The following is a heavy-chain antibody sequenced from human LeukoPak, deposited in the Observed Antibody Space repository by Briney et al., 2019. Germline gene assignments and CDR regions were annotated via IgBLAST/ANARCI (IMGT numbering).Heavy chain of an antibody. D-gene: IGHD3-10*01. CDR1: GLTFSSFA. J-gene: IGHJ4*02. CDR3: AKDSTGQPQDY. V-gene: IGHV3-23*01. Sequence: PGGSLRLSCTASGLTFSSFAMNWVRQAPGQGLEWVSTISNRGYTYYADSVKGRFTISRDDSKNTVYLQMNSLRAEDTAVYYCAKDSTGQPQDYWGQGTLVTVS. CDR2: ISNRGYT.